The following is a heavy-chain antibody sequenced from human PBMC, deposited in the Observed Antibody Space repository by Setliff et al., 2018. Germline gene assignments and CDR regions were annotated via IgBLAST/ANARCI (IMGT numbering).Heavy chain of an antibody. V-gene: IGHV4-61*02. CDR1: GGSVSSTSHY. Sequence: SETLSLTCNVSGGSVSSTSHYWSWIRQPAGRGLEWIGRIYSNENTNYNPSLESRVTISEDTSKSQFSLNLSSVTAADTAMYYCARYNSAAGSFDPWGQGTLVTVSS. D-gene: IGHD1-20*01. CDR3: ARYNSAAGSFDP. CDR2: IYSNENT. J-gene: IGHJ5*02.